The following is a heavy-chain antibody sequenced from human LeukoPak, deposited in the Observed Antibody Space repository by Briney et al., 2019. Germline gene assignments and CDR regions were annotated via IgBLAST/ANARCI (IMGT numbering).Heavy chain of an antibody. Sequence: GGSLRLSCAASGFTLRSYAMSWVRQAPGKGPEWVSVITGSDGYTYYADSVKGWFTISRDNSKNTLFLQMNSLRAEDTAVYYCAKGDDGSRYSHLDYWGQGTLVTVSS. CDR1: GFTLRSYA. V-gene: IGHV3-23*01. J-gene: IGHJ4*02. CDR2: ITGSDGYT. CDR3: AKGDDGSRYSHLDY. D-gene: IGHD2-15*01.